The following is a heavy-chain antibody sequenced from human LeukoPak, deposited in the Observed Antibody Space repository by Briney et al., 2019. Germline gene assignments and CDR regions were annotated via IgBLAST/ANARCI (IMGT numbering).Heavy chain of an antibody. CDR2: ISASGDST. Sequence: QPGGSLRLSCAASGFTFSSYAMSWVRQAPGKGLEWVSVISASGDSTYYADSVKGRFTISRDNSKNTLYLQMNSLRAEDTAVYYCATGISWYYFDYWGQGTLVTVSS. V-gene: IGHV3-23*01. CDR3: ATGISWYYFDY. J-gene: IGHJ4*02. CDR1: GFTFSSYA. D-gene: IGHD6-13*01.